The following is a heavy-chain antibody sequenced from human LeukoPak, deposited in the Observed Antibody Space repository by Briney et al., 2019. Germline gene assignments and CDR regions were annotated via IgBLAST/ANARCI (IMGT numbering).Heavy chain of an antibody. V-gene: IGHV1-2*02. D-gene: IGHD3-3*01. CDR2: INPNSGGT. CDR3: ARAAPTIFGVVGYYYYYYMDV. CDR1: GYTFTGYY. Sequence: ASVKVSCKASGYTFTGYYMHWVRQAPGQGLEWMGWINPNSGGTNYAQKFQGRVTMARDTSISTAYMELSRLRSDDTAVYYCARAAPTIFGVVGYYYYYYMDVWGKGTTVTVSS. J-gene: IGHJ6*03.